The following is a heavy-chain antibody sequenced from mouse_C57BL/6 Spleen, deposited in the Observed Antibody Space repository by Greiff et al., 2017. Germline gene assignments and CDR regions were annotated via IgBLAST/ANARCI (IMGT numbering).Heavy chain of an antibody. D-gene: IGHD2-1*01. Sequence: EVQGVESGGGLVQPKGSLKLSCAASGFTFNTYAMHWVRQAPGKGLEWVARISSKSSNSATYYAVSVQDSLTISRDDAQSMLYMQMYNLKTEDTAMYYCVRDMNYLCDYWGQGTLVTVSA. CDR2: ISSKSSNSAT. J-gene: IGHJ3*01. CDR3: VRDMNYLCDY. CDR1: GFTFNTYA. V-gene: IGHV10-3*01.